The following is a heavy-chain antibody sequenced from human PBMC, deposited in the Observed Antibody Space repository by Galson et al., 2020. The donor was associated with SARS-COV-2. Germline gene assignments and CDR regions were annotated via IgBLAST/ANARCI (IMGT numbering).Heavy chain of an antibody. J-gene: IGHJ4*01. D-gene: IGHD2-2*01. CDR3: ARQLTIDSYFDY. V-gene: IGHV1-69*04. CDR2: IIPILGVA. CDR1: GGTFNSYA. Sequence: KISCKASGGTFNSYAISWVRQAPGRGLEWMGRIIPILGVASSAQKFQGRVTITADKSTRTAYMELSSLRSGDTAVYYCARQLTIDSYFDYWGHGTLVTVPS.